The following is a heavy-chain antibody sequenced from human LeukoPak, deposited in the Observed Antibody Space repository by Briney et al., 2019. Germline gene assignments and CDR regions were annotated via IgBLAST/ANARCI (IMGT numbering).Heavy chain of an antibody. D-gene: IGHD6-13*01. CDR3: ARGGSWAAPYDY. J-gene: IGHJ4*02. Sequence: ASVKVSCKASGYTFTSYAMHWVRQAPGRRLEWMGWINAGNGNTKYSQKFQGRVTITRDTSASTAYMELSSLRSEDTAVYYCARGGSWAAPYDYWGQGTLVTVSS. CDR1: GYTFTSYA. V-gene: IGHV1-3*01. CDR2: INAGNGNT.